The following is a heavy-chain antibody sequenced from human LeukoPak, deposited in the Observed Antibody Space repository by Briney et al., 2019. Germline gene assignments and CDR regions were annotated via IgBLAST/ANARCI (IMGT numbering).Heavy chain of an antibody. Sequence: PGGSLRLSCAASRLTFSNAWMSWVRQAPGKGLEWVGRVKSKTDGGTTDYAAPVKGRFTISRDDSMNTLYLQMNSLKTADTAVHGCPSGPGWDDILTGYYYFDYWGQGTLVTVSS. CDR3: PSGPGWDDILTGYYYFDY. D-gene: IGHD3-9*01. V-gene: IGHV3-15*01. CDR1: RLTFSNAW. CDR2: VKSKTDGGTT. J-gene: IGHJ4*02.